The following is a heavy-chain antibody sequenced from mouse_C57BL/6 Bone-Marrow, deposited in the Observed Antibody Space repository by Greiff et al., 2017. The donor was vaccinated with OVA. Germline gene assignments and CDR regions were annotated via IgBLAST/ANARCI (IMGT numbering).Heavy chain of an antibody. Sequence: QVQLKQSGAELARPGASVKLSCKASGYTFTSYGISWVKQRTGQGLEWIGEIYPRSGNTYYNEKFKGKATLTADKSSSTAYMELRSLTSEDSAVYFCARIDYGSSYPYAMDYWGQGTSVTVSS. D-gene: IGHD1-1*01. J-gene: IGHJ4*01. CDR1: GYTFTSYG. V-gene: IGHV1-81*01. CDR3: ARIDYGSSYPYAMDY. CDR2: IYPRSGNT.